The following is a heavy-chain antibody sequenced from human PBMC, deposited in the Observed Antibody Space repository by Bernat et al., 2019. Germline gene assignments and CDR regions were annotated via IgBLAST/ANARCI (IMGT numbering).Heavy chain of an antibody. V-gene: IGHV1-18*01. CDR1: GYTFTSYG. Sequence: QVQLVQSGAEVKKPGASVKVSCKASGYTFTSYGISWVRQAPGQGLEWMGWISAYNGNTNYAQKLQGRVTMTTDTSTSTAYMELRSLRSDDTAVYYCASGPPPLLVEPGLYSSGWYEDYYFDYWGQGTLVTVSS. CDR2: ISAYNGNT. CDR3: ASGPPPLLVEPGLYSSGWYEDYYFDY. D-gene: IGHD6-19*01. J-gene: IGHJ4*02.